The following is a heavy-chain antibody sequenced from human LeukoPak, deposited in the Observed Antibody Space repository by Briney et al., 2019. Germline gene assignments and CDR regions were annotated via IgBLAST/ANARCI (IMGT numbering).Heavy chain of an antibody. CDR1: GGTFSSYA. Sequence: SVKVSCKASGGTFSSYAISWVRQAPGQGLEWMGGIIPIFGTANYAQKFQGRVTITADESTSTAYMELGSLRSEDTAVYYCARVDQLGYCSGGSCPTYFDYWGQGTLVTVSS. V-gene: IGHV1-69*01. J-gene: IGHJ4*02. D-gene: IGHD2-15*01. CDR3: ARVDQLGYCSGGSCPTYFDY. CDR2: IIPIFGTA.